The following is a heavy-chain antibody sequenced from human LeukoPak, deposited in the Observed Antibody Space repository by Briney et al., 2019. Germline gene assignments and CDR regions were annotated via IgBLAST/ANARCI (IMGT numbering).Heavy chain of an antibody. CDR1: GYTFTSYD. CDR2: MNPNSGNT. D-gene: IGHD1-14*01. Sequence: ASVKVSRKASGYTFTSYDINWVRQATGQGLEWMGWMNPNSGNTGYAQKFQGRVTITRNTSISTAYMELSSLRSEDTAVYYCARGPVSSPGFDPWGQGTLVTVSS. CDR3: ARGPVSSPGFDP. V-gene: IGHV1-8*03. J-gene: IGHJ5*02.